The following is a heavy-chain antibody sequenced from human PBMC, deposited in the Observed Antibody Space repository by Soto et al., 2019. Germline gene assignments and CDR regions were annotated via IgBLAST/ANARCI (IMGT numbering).Heavy chain of an antibody. CDR1: GFTFSSYW. CDR2: INSDGSST. J-gene: IGHJ4*02. CDR3: VRTSLVVAAATRADY. Sequence: EVQLVESGGGLVQPGGSLRLSCAASGFTFSSYWMHWVRQAPGKGLVWVSRINSDGSSTSYADSVKGRFTISRDNAKNTLYLRMNSLSAEDTAVYYCVRTSLVVAAATRADYWGQGTLVTVSS. V-gene: IGHV3-74*01. D-gene: IGHD2-15*01.